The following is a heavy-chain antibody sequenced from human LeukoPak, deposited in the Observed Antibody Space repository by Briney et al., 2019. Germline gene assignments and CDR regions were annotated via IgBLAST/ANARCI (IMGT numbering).Heavy chain of an antibody. CDR1: GCSFSSYA. J-gene: IGHJ4*02. D-gene: IGHD6-13*01. Sequence: GGSLRLSCAASGCSFSSYAMSWVRQAPGKGLGWVSGISGSGGSTCYADSVKGRFTISRDNSRNTLYLQMNSPRAEDTAVYYCAILPGYSSGWYEVNYWGQGTLVTVSS. CDR3: AILPGYSSGWYEVNY. CDR2: ISGSGGST. V-gene: IGHV3-23*01.